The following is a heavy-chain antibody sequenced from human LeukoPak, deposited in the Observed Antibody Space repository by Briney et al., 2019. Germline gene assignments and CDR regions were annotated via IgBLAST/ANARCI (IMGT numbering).Heavy chain of an antibody. CDR3: ARRLYCSSTSCYTYYYYYGMDV. Sequence: GGSLRLSCAASGFTFSSYAMSWVRQAPGKGLEWVSAISGSGGSTYYADSVKGRFTISRGNSKNTLYLQMNSLRAEDTAVYYCARRLYCSSTSCYTYYYYYGMDVWGQGTTVTVSS. CDR1: GFTFSSYA. J-gene: IGHJ6*02. V-gene: IGHV3-23*01. CDR2: ISGSGGST. D-gene: IGHD2-2*02.